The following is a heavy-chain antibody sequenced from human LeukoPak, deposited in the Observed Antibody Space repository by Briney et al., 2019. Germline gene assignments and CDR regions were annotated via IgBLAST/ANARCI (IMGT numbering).Heavy chain of an antibody. D-gene: IGHD3-3*01. J-gene: IGHJ4*02. Sequence: VSVKVSCKASGYTFTRYGITWVRQAPGQGLEWMGWITPYNGYTKYAQKFQGRVTMTTDTSTSTASMELRSLRSDDTAVYYCARSYDAWNGYLHCFDYWAQGTLVTVSS. CDR2: ITPYNGYT. CDR1: GYTFTRYG. CDR3: ARSYDAWNGYLHCFDY. V-gene: IGHV1-18*01.